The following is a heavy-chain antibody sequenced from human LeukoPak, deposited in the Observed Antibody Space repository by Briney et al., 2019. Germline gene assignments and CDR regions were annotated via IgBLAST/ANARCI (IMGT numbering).Heavy chain of an antibody. D-gene: IGHD6-13*01. V-gene: IGHV3-7*01. CDR2: IKQDGSEK. J-gene: IGHJ4*02. CDR3: ARDRSPLYSSSWNQGYYFDY. CDR1: GFTFSSYW. Sequence: PGGSLRLSCAASGFTFSSYWMSWVRQAPGKGLEWVANIKQDGSEKYYVDSVKGRFTISRDNAKNSLYLQMNSLRAEDTAVYYCARDRSPLYSSSWNQGYYFDYWGQGTLVTVSS.